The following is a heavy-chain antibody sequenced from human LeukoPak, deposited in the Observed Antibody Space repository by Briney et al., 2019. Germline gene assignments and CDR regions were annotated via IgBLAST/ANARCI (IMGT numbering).Heavy chain of an antibody. D-gene: IGHD2/OR15-2a*01. J-gene: IGHJ4*02. V-gene: IGHV1-3*01. CDR1: GYTFTSYA. Sequence: ASVKVSCKASGYTFTSYAMHWVRQAPGQRLEWMGWINAGNGNTKYSQEFQGRVTITRDTSASTAYMELRSLRSDDTAVYYCARDVIVYPRGDFDYWGQGTLVTVSS. CDR2: INAGNGNT. CDR3: ARDVIVYPRGDFDY.